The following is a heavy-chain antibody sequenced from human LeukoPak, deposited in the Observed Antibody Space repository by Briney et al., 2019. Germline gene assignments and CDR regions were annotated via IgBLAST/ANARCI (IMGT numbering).Heavy chain of an antibody. D-gene: IGHD1/OR15-1a*01. V-gene: IGHV5-51*01. J-gene: IGHJ4*02. CDR2: IYPGESDI. CDR1: GYSFTNYW. CDR3: ATSESQTKFDY. Sequence: KGGESLKISCKGSGYSFTNYWIGWVRQLPGKGLEWMGIIYPGESDIRYSPSFQGQVTISADKSISTAYLQWSSLKASDTAMYYCATSESQTKFDYWGQGTLVTASS.